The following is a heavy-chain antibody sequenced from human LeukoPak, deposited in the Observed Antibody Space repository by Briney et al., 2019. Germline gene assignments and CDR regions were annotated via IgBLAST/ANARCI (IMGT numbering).Heavy chain of an antibody. CDR2: ISYDGSNK. CDR1: GFTFSSYA. V-gene: IGHV3-30*04. Sequence: PGRSLRLSCAASGFTFSSYAMHWVRQAPGKGLEWVAVISYDGSNKYYADSVKGRFTISRDNSKNTLYLQMNSLRAEDTAVYYCAKGSYYSRFDYWGQGTLVTVSS. D-gene: IGHD3-10*01. CDR3: AKGSYYSRFDY. J-gene: IGHJ4*02.